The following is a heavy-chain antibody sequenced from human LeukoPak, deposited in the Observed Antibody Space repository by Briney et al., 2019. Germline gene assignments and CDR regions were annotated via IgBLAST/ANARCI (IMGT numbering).Heavy chain of an antibody. D-gene: IGHD3-10*01. CDR1: GGSISSSSYY. J-gene: IGHJ6*02. Sequence: SETLSLTCTVSGGSISSSSYYWGWIRQPPGKGLEWIGSIYYSGSTYYNPSLKSRVTISVDTSKNQFSLKLSSVTAADTAVYYCARWGITMVRGVIISYGMDVWGQGTTVTVSS. V-gene: IGHV4-39*07. CDR3: ARWGITMVRGVIISYGMDV. CDR2: IYYSGST.